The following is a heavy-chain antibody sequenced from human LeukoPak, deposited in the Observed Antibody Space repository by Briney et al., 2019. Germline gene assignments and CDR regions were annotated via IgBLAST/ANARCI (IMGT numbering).Heavy chain of an antibody. D-gene: IGHD6-13*01. J-gene: IGHJ4*02. V-gene: IGHV3-30*18. CDR3: VKDMKIKAAGYYFDY. Sequence: PGGSLRLSCAASGFTFSDYGMHWVRQAPGKGLEWVAVIANDGRDKKYADSVRGRFTFSRDNSKNTVYLQMNSLRAEDTAVFYCVKDMKIKAAGYYFDYWGQGTLVTVSS. CDR1: GFTFSDYG. CDR2: IANDGRDK.